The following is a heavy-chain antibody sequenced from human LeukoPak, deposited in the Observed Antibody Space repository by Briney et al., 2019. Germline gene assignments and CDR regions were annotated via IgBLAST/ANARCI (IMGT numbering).Heavy chain of an antibody. V-gene: IGHV1-46*01. CDR2: INPSGGST. J-gene: IGHJ3*02. Sequence: GASVKVSCKASGYTFTSYYMHWVRQAPGQGLEWMGIINPSGGSTSYAQKFQGRVTMTRDTSTSTVYMELSSLRSEDTAAYYCARDEDGNYHRNAFDIWGQGTMVTVSS. CDR1: GYTFTSYY. CDR3: ARDEDGNYHRNAFDI. D-gene: IGHD4-17*01.